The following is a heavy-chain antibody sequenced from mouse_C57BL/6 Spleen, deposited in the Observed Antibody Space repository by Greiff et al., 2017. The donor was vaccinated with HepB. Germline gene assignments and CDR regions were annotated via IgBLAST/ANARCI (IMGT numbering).Heavy chain of an antibody. Sequence: QVQLQQPGAELVKPGASVKLSCKASGYTFTSYWMQWVQQRPGQGLEWIGEIDPSDSYTNYNQKFKGKATLTVDTSSSTAYMQLSSLTSEDSAVYYCARSYYGSSYYAMDDWGQGTSVTVSS. D-gene: IGHD1-1*01. CDR2: IDPSDSYT. J-gene: IGHJ4*01. CDR1: GYTFTSYW. CDR3: ARSYYGSSYYAMDD. V-gene: IGHV1-50*01.